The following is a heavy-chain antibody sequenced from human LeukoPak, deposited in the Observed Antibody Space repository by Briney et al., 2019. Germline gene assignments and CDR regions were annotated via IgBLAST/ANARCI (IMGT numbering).Heavy chain of an antibody. J-gene: IGHJ4*02. Sequence: GPLRLSCAASGFPFRDNYMNWIRQPQGKGREWFSQKSCSGGIIHYAASVKGRFTVSRDTARNSLFLQMSSLRAEDTAVYYCARANRSDEGYYFDLWGQGTLVIVSS. V-gene: IGHV3-11*01. CDR3: ARANRSDEGYYFDL. CDR2: KSCSGGII. CDR1: GFPFRDNY. D-gene: IGHD6-6*01.